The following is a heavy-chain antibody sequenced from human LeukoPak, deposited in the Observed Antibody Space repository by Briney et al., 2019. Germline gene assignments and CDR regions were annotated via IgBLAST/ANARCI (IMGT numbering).Heavy chain of an antibody. CDR3: AGDDSGTYAALDC. CDR2: IYHSGST. D-gene: IGHD1-26*01. CDR1: GGSISSSNW. J-gene: IGHJ4*02. V-gene: IGHV4-4*02. Sequence: SGTLSLTCAVSGGSISSSNWWSWVRQPPGNGLEWIGEIYHSGSTNYNPSLKSRVTISVDKSKNHFSLNLSSVTAADTAVYYCAGDDSGTYAALDCWGQGTLVTVSS.